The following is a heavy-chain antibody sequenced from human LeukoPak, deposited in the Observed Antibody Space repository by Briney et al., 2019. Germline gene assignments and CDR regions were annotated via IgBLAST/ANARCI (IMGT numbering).Heavy chain of an antibody. Sequence: SETLSLTCTVSGDSIRSSSHYWGWIRQPPGKGLEWIGSMYYSGNTDYNPSLKSRVTISVDTSKNQLSLKLNSVTAADTAVYYCARQNVKVGAPPFDFWGQGTLVTVSS. V-gene: IGHV4-39*01. CDR1: GDSIRSSSHY. D-gene: IGHD1-26*01. CDR2: MYYSGNT. CDR3: ARQNVKVGAPPFDF. J-gene: IGHJ4*02.